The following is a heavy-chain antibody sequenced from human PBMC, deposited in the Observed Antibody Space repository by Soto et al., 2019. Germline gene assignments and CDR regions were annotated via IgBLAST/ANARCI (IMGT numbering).Heavy chain of an antibody. J-gene: IGHJ5*02. V-gene: IGHV4-34*01. D-gene: IGHD6-13*01. CDR1: GGSFSGYY. CDR3: VRGMAYSSRSWLDP. Sequence: SETLSLTCAVYGGSFSGYYWSWIRQPPGKGLEWIGEINHSGSTNYNPSLKSRVTISVDTSKNQFSLKLSSVTAADTAVYYCVRGMAYSSRSWLDPWGQGTLVTGSS. CDR2: INHSGST.